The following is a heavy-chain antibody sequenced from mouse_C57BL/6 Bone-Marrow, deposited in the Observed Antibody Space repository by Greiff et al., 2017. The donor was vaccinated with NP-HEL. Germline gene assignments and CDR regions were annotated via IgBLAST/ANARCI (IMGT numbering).Heavy chain of an antibody. CDR1: GFTFTDYY. Sequence: DVKLQESGGGLVQPGGSLSLSCAASGFTFTDYYMSWVRQPPGKALEWLGFIRNKANGYTTAYSASVKGRFTISRDNSQSILYLQMNALRAEDSATYYCARSYYYGSSYYFDYWGQGTTLTVSS. CDR2: IRNKANGYTT. V-gene: IGHV7-3*01. D-gene: IGHD1-1*01. J-gene: IGHJ2*01. CDR3: ARSYYYGSSYYFDY.